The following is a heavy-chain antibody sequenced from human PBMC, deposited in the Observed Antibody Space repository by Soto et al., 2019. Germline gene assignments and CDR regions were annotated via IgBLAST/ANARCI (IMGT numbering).Heavy chain of an antibody. CDR2: ITWNSGGI. V-gene: IGHV3-9*01. Sequence: PGGSLRLSCAVSGFTFTYYAMHWVRQVPGKGLEWVSVITWNSGGIGYVDSVKGRFTISRDNAKNTLFLQMNSLRPEDTAMYYCVKARSSSGWFVLDFWGQGTLVTVSS. CDR3: VKARSSSGWFVLDF. J-gene: IGHJ4*02. D-gene: IGHD6-19*01. CDR1: GFTFTYYA.